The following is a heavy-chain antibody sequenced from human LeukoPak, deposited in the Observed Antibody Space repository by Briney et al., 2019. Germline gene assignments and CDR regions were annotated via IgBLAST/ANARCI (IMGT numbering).Heavy chain of an antibody. CDR3: ARVRYSSSSGDYYYYMDV. Sequence: SETLSLTCTVSGGSISSGSYYWSWIRQPAGKGLEWIGRIYTSGSTNYNPSLKSRVPISVDTSKNQFSLKLSSVTAADTAVYYCARVRYSSSSGDYYYYMDVWGKGTTVTVSS. J-gene: IGHJ6*03. CDR2: IYTSGST. CDR1: GGSISSGSYY. D-gene: IGHD6-6*01. V-gene: IGHV4-61*02.